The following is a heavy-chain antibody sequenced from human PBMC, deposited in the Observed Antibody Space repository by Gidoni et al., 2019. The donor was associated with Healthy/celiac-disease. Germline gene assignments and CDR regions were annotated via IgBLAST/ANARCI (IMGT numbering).Heavy chain of an antibody. Sequence: QVQLQESGPGLVKPSETLSLTCTVSGGSVSSGSYYWSWIRQPPGKGLEWIGYIYYSGSTNYNPSLKSRVTISVDTSKNQFSLKLSSVTAADTAVYYCARVEIVVVTGGDAFDIWGQGTMVTVSS. CDR1: GGSVSSGSYY. V-gene: IGHV4-61*01. J-gene: IGHJ3*02. CDR2: IYYSGST. D-gene: IGHD2-21*02. CDR3: ARVEIVVVTGGDAFDI.